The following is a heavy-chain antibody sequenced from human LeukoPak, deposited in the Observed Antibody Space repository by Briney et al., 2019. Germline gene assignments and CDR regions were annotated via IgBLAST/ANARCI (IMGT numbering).Heavy chain of an antibody. V-gene: IGHV4-59*08. CDR3: ATQLGGSRRIDY. CDR2: IYYSGST. D-gene: IGHD2-15*01. Sequence: PSETLSLTCTVSGGSISSYYWSWIRQPPGKGLEWIGYIYYSGSTNYNPSLKSRVTISVDTSKSEFSLKLSSVTAADTAVYFCATQLGGSRRIDYWGQGALVTVSS. CDR1: GGSISSYY. J-gene: IGHJ4*02.